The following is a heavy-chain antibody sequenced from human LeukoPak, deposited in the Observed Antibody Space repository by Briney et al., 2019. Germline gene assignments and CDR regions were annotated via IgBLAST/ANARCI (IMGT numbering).Heavy chain of an antibody. Sequence: SQTLSLTCAISGDSVSSNSAAWNWIRQSPSRGLEWLGRTYYRSKWYNDYAVSVKSRITINPDTSKNQFSLQLNSVTPEDTAVYYCARAGGSVSPKIVVVPAAFGYYYYMDVWGKGTTVTVSS. V-gene: IGHV6-1*01. J-gene: IGHJ6*03. CDR3: ARAGGSVSPKIVVVPAAFGYYYYMDV. CDR1: GDSVSSNSAA. CDR2: TYYRSKWYN. D-gene: IGHD2-2*01.